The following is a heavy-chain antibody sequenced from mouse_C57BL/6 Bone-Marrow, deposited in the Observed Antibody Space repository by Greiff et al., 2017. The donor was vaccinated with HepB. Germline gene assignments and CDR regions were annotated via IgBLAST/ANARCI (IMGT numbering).Heavy chain of an antibody. J-gene: IGHJ2*01. CDR3: ARKSPITTVPSDY. V-gene: IGHV1-64*01. Sequence: QVQLQQPGAELVKPGASVKLSCKASGYTFTSYWMHWVKQRPGQGLEWIGMIHPNSGSTNYNEKFKSKATLTVDKSSSTAYMQLSSLTSEDSAVYYCARKSPITTVPSDYWGQGTTLTVSS. D-gene: IGHD1-1*01. CDR1: GYTFTSYW. CDR2: IHPNSGST.